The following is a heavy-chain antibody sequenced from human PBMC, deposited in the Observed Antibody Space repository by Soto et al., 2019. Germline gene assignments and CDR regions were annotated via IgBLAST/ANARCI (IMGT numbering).Heavy chain of an antibody. D-gene: IGHD3-3*02. CDR1: GGTFRTSA. J-gene: IGHJ6*02. V-gene: IGHV1-69*12. Sequence: QVQLMQSGAEVKKPGSSVRGSCKASGGTFRTSAISWVRLAPVEGLECVGGIMPVFATPDYAQKFQSRVTTSADDYTTTAYLELTSLTTADTAVYYCARDKDRQQLGGNYYYILDVWGQGTAITVSS. CDR3: ARDKDRQQLGGNYYYILDV. CDR2: IMPVFATP.